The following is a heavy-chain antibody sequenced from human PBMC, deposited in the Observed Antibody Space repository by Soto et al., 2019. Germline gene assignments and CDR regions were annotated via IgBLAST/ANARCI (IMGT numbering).Heavy chain of an antibody. Sequence: PGGSLRLSCAASGFTFSSYGMHWVRQAPGKGLEWVAVISYDGSNKYYADSVKGRFTISRDNSKNTLYLQMNSLRAEDTAVYYCAKDFSRGNLPFDYWGQGTLVTVSS. CDR1: GFTFSSYG. J-gene: IGHJ4*02. CDR3: AKDFSRGNLPFDY. D-gene: IGHD2-21*02. V-gene: IGHV3-30*18. CDR2: ISYDGSNK.